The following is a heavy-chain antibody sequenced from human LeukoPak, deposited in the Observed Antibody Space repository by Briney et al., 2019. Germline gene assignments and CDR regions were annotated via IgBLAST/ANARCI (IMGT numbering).Heavy chain of an antibody. V-gene: IGHV3-48*01. J-gene: IGHJ4*02. D-gene: IGHD1/OR15-1a*01. CDR3: ARGEQDTATVSIDY. Sequence: GGSLRLSCAASGFTFSNYAMNWVRQAPEKGLEWVSYSSSGSSTIYYADSVKGRFTISRDNAKDSLFLQMNSLRAEDTAVYYCARGEQDTATVSIDYWGQGTLVTVSS. CDR2: SSSGSSTI. CDR1: GFTFSNYA.